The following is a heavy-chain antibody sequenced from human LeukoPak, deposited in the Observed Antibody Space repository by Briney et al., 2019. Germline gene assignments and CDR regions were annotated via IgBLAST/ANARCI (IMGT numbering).Heavy chain of an antibody. CDR2: IYYSGST. Sequence: PSETLSLTCTVSGGSISSYYWSWIRQPPGKGLEWIGYIYYSGSTNYNPSLKSRVTISVDTSKNQFSLKLSSVTAADTAVYYCARSTPYDPRGGFDPWGQGTLVTVSS. V-gene: IGHV4-59*08. CDR1: GGSISSYY. D-gene: IGHD3-3*01. J-gene: IGHJ5*02. CDR3: ARSTPYDPRGGFDP.